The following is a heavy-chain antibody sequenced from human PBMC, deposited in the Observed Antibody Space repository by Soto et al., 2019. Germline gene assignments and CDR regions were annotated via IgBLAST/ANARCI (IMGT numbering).Heavy chain of an antibody. D-gene: IGHD6-13*01. CDR1: GYTFNGYY. J-gene: IGHJ6*02. CDR2: INPNSGGT. CDR3: ARSRKFSWYNRGYYYYYGMDV. V-gene: IGHV1-2*04. Sequence: GASVKVSCKASGYTFNGYYMHWVRQAPGQGLEWMGWINPNSGGTNYAQKFQGWVTMTRDTSISTAYMELSRLRSDDTAVYYCARSRKFSWYNRGYYYYYGMDVWGQGTTVTVSS.